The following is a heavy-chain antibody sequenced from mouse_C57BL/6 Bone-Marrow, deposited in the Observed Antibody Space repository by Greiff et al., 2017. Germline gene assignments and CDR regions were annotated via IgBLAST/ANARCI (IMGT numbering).Heavy chain of an antibody. CDR2: INPCTGGT. CDR3: ARRTGNFDY. Sequence: EVQLQQSGPELVKPGASVKISCKASGYSFTGYYMNWVKQSPEKSLEWIGEINPCTGGTTYNQKFKAKATLTVDKSSSTAYMQLKSLTSEDSAVYYCARRTGNFDYWGQGTTLTVSS. V-gene: IGHV1-42*01. D-gene: IGHD4-1*01. CDR1: GYSFTGYY. J-gene: IGHJ2*01.